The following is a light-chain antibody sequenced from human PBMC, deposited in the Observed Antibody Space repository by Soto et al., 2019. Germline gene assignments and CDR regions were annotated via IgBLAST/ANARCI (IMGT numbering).Light chain of an antibody. V-gene: IGLV2-14*01. CDR1: SNDIGAYRF. CDR2: DVN. CDR3: SSYTRSTTLV. J-gene: IGLJ2*01. Sequence: QSVLTQPASVSGSPGQSIAISCTGTSNDIGAYRFVSWYQQHPGKAPKLIIYDVNSRPSGVSDRFSGSKSGNTASLAISGLQADDESDYYCSSYTRSTTLVFGGGT.